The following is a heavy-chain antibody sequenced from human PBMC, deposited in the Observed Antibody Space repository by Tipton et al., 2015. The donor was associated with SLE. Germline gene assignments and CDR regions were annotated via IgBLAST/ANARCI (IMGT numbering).Heavy chain of an antibody. V-gene: IGHV4-34*01. CDR2: INHSGST. J-gene: IGHJ6*03. Sequence: GLVKPSETLSLTCAVYGGSFSGYYWSWIRQPPGKGLEWIGEINHSGSTNYNPSLKSRVTISVDTSKNQFSLKLSSVTAADTAVYYCARDRTTAYYYYFYMDVWGKGTTVTVSS. CDR1: GGSFSGYY. D-gene: IGHD1/OR15-1a*01. CDR3: ARDRTTAYYYYFYMDV.